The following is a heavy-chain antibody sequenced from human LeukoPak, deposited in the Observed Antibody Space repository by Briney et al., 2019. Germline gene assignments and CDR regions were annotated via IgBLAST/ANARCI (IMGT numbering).Heavy chain of an antibody. J-gene: IGHJ4*02. CDR2: INHSGST. V-gene: IGHV4-34*01. Sequence: SETLSLTCAVYGGSFSGYYWSWIRQPPGKGLEWIGEINHSGSTNYNPSLKSRVTISVDTSKNQFSLKLSSVTAADTAVYYCARGYGSGTDYCGQGTLVTVSS. D-gene: IGHD3-10*01. CDR3: ARGYGSGTDY. CDR1: GGSFSGYY.